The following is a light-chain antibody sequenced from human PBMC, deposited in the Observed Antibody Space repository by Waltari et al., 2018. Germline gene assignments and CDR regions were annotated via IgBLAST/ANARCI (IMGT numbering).Light chain of an antibody. Sequence: QSALTQPASVSGSPGQSITIFCTGTSSDVGSYNLVSWYQQYPGKAPKLMMYEGSKRPSGVSNRCSGSKSGNTASLTISGLQADDEADYYCCSYAGSTSWVFGGGTKVTVL. CDR2: EGS. V-gene: IGLV2-23*01. CDR3: CSYAGSTSWV. J-gene: IGLJ3*02. CDR1: SSDVGSYNL.